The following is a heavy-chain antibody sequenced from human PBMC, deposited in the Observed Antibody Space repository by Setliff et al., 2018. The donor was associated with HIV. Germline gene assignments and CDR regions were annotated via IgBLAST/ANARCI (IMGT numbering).Heavy chain of an antibody. J-gene: IGHJ6*03. D-gene: IGHD2-15*01. CDR2: INHSGTT. V-gene: IGHV4-34*01. Sequence: SETLSLTCTVSGGSFSDYYWSWIRQPPGKGLEWIGEINHSGTTNSNPSLKSRVTISVDTSKNQFSLRLTSVTAADTAVYYCAGENPDGWLHHNTDVWGKGTTVTVSS. CDR1: GGSFSDYY. CDR3: AGENPDGWLHHNTDV.